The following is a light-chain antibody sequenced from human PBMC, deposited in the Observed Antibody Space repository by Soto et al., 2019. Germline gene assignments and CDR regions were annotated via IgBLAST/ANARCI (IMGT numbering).Light chain of an antibody. V-gene: IGKV3-15*01. CDR1: QSISSK. Sequence: EIVMTQSPATLSVSPGERATLSCRASQSISSKLGWYQQRPGQAPRLLIYGASTRATGIPARFSGSGSGTECTLTISSLPSEDSAVYDCQHYNSWTPITFGQGTQVEIK. CDR2: GAS. J-gene: IGKJ5*01. CDR3: QHYNSWTPIT.